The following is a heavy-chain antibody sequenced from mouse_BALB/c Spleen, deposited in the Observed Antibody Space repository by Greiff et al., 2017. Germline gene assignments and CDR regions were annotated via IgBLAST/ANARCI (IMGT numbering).Heavy chain of an antibody. D-gene: IGHD1-1*01. Sequence: EVKLVESGGGLVKPGGSLKLSCAASGFTFSDYYMYWVRQTPEKRLEWVATISDGGSYTYYPDSVKGRFTISRDNAKNNLYLQMSSLKSEDTAMYYCARWGYYGSSYAMDYWGQGTSVTVSS. CDR3: ARWGYYGSSYAMDY. V-gene: IGHV5-4*02. CDR1: GFTFSDYY. J-gene: IGHJ4*01. CDR2: ISDGGSYT.